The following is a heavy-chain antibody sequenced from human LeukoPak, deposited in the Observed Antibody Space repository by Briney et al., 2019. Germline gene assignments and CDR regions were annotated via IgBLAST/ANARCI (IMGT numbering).Heavy chain of an antibody. CDR2: INTDSGNP. J-gene: IGHJ3*02. Sequence: ASVKVSCKASGYSFNSQWMNWVRQAPGQGLEWMGWINTDSGNPTYAQGFTGRFVFSLDSSVSTAYLQISNLMPEDTAKYYCAREILRFDTWGQGTMVTVSS. CDR1: GYSFNSQW. CDR3: AREILRFDT. V-gene: IGHV7-4-1*02.